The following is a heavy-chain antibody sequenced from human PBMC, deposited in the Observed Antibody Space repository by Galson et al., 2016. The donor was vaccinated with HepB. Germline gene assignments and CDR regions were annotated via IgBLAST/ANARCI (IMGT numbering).Heavy chain of an antibody. J-gene: IGHJ4*02. D-gene: IGHD4-23*01. CDR1: GYTFTNYG. CDR2: ISAYNGNT. CDR3: ARGHDYGGNNDY. Sequence: SVKVSCKASGYTFTNYGISWVRQAPGQGLEWMGSISAYNGNTNYVQKFQGRVSMTIERSTSTAYMALRSLRSDDTAVYYCARGHDYGGNNDYWGQGTLVTVSS. V-gene: IGHV1-18*01.